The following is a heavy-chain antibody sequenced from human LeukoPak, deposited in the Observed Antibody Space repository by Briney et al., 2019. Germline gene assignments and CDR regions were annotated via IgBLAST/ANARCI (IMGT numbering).Heavy chain of an antibody. Sequence: PSETLSLTCTVSGASISSGDYYWTWIRQPPGKGLEWIGYIYDSGRTDFNPSLKSRVTISVDRSKNQFSLKLSSVTAADTAVYYCAGSYSSGQGWFDPWGQGTLVTVSS. D-gene: IGHD6-19*01. J-gene: IGHJ5*02. CDR2: IYDSGRT. CDR3: AGSYSSGQGWFDP. V-gene: IGHV4-30-2*01. CDR1: GASISSGDYY.